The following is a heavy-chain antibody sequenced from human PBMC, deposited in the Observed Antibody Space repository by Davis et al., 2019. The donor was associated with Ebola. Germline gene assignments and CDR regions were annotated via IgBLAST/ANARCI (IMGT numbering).Heavy chain of an antibody. Sequence: MPSETLSLTCTVSGGSISSGGYYWSWIRQHPGKGLEWIGYIYYSGSTYYNPSLKSRVTISVDTSKNQFSLKLSSVTAADTAVYYCARLDTAMVFRYFDYWGQGTLVTVSS. V-gene: IGHV4-31*03. CDR3: ARLDTAMVFRYFDY. J-gene: IGHJ4*02. CDR2: IYYSGST. CDR1: GGSISSGGYY. D-gene: IGHD5-18*01.